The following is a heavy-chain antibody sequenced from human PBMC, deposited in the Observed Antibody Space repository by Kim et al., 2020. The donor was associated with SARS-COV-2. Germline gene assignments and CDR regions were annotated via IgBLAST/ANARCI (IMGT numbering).Heavy chain of an antibody. V-gene: IGHV4-59*01. J-gene: IGHJ3*02. D-gene: IGHD3-3*01. CDR3: ASTGYYDFWSGPGAFDI. CDR1: GGSISSYY. CDR2: IYYSGST. Sequence: SETLSLTCTVSGGSISSYYWSWIRQPPGKGLEWIGYIYYSGSTNYNPSLKSRVTISVDTSKNQFSLKLSSVTAADTAVYYCASTGYYDFWSGPGAFDIWGQGTMVTVSS.